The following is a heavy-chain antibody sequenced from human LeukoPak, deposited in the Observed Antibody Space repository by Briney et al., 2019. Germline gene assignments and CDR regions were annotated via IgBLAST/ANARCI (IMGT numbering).Heavy chain of an antibody. Sequence: PSETLSLTCTVSGGSISSYYWSWIRQPPGKGLEWIGYIYYSGSTNYNPSLKSRVTISVDTSKNQFSLKLSSVTAADTAVYYCARAGGSGSYYTTFDYWGQGTLVTVSS. D-gene: IGHD3-10*01. J-gene: IGHJ4*02. CDR2: IYYSGST. CDR1: GGSISSYY. CDR3: ARAGGSGSYYTTFDY. V-gene: IGHV4-59*01.